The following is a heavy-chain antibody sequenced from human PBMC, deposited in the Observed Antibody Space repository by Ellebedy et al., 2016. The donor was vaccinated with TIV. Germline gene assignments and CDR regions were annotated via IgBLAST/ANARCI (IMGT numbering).Heavy chain of an antibody. J-gene: IGHJ5*02. D-gene: IGHD3-3*01. Sequence: PGGSLRLSCVASGFTFNNYPMHWVRQAPETGLEWVGVILFDGNTKWYGDSVRGRFTISRDNSKHTLYMRLQRLKIEDTAVDFCARDNNPGVKNGVGDPWGQGTLVTVSS. V-gene: IGHV3-30-3*01. CDR1: GFTFNNYP. CDR3: ARDNNPGVKNGVGDP. CDR2: ILFDGNTK.